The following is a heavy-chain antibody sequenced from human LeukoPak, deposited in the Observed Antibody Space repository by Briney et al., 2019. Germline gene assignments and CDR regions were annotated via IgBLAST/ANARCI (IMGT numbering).Heavy chain of an antibody. CDR2: IRYDGSNK. D-gene: IGHD3-10*01. V-gene: IGHV3-30*02. CDR1: GLTFSSYG. CDR3: AKDMVFSFYGSGKGPFDY. Sequence: QPGGSLRLSCAASGLTFSSYGMHWVRQAPGKGLEWVAFIRYDGSNKYYADSVKGRFTISRDNSKNTLYLQMNSLRAEDTAVYYCAKDMVFSFYGSGKGPFDYWGQGTLVTVSS. J-gene: IGHJ4*02.